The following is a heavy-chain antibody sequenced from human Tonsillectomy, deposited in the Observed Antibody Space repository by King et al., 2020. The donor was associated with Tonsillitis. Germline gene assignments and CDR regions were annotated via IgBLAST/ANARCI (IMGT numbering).Heavy chain of an antibody. CDR3: ARLYSGYDYYFDY. Sequence: LVQSGGEVKKPGESLKISCKGSGYRFTTYWIGWVRQMPGKGLEWMGIIHPGDSDTRYSPSFQGQVTISADKSISTAYLQWSSLKTSDTAMYYCARLYSGYDYYFDYWGQGTLVTVSS. V-gene: IGHV5-51*03. J-gene: IGHJ4*02. CDR2: IHPGDSDT. CDR1: GYRFTTYW. D-gene: IGHD5-12*01.